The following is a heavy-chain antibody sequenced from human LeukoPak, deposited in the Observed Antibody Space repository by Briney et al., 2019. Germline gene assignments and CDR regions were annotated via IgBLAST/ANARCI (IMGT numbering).Heavy chain of an antibody. D-gene: IGHD6-13*01. Sequence: GGSLRLSCAASGFTFSSYGMHWVRQAPGKGLEWVAVISYDGSNKYYADSVKGRFTISRDNSKNTLYLQMNSLRAEDTAVYYCAKTDSSSWYEGGYFDYWGQGTLVTVSS. J-gene: IGHJ4*02. V-gene: IGHV3-30*18. CDR3: AKTDSSSWYEGGYFDY. CDR1: GFTFSSYG. CDR2: ISYDGSNK.